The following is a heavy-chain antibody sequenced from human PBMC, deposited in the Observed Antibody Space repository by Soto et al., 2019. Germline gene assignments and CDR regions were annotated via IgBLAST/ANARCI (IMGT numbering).Heavy chain of an antibody. D-gene: IGHD3-3*01. CDR3: ATTSPQYDCWSETRPRYDWFDP. Sequence: GASVKVSCKASGGTFSSYASSWVRQAPGQGLEWMGGSIPIFGTANYAQKFQGRVTITADKSTSTAYMELSSLRSEDTAVYYCATTSPQYDCWSETRPRYDWFDPWGQGTLVTVSS. V-gene: IGHV1-69*06. CDR1: GGTFSSYA. J-gene: IGHJ5*02. CDR2: SIPIFGTA.